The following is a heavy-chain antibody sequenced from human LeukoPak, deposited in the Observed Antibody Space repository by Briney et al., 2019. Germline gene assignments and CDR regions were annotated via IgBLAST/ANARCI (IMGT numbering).Heavy chain of an antibody. V-gene: IGHV4-59*01. CDR3: ARVYSSGWYYVDY. D-gene: IGHD6-19*01. CDR1: GGSFSTYY. CDR2: IYYSGST. J-gene: IGHJ4*02. Sequence: TSETLSLTCTVSGGSFSTYYWSWIRQPPGKGLEWIGYIYYSGSTNYNPSLKSRVTISVDTSKNQFSLKLSSVTAADTAVYYCARVYSSGWYYVDYWGQGTLVTVSS.